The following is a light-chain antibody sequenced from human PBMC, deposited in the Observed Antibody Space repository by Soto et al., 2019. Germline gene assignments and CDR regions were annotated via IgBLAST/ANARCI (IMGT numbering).Light chain of an antibody. J-gene: IGKJ1*01. CDR1: QSDSSN. V-gene: IGKV3-15*01. CDR3: QQYNNWPRGT. CDR2: SAS. Sequence: EIVMTQSPATLSVSPGERATLPCRARQSDSSNLAWYQHKPGQAPRLLIYSASTRATGIPARFSGSGSGREFTLTISSLQPEDSAVYYCQQYNNWPRGTFGQGTKVDI.